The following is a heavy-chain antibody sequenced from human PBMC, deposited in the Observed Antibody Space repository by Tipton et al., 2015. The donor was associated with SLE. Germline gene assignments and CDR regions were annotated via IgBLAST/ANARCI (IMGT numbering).Heavy chain of an antibody. J-gene: IGHJ4*02. D-gene: IGHD3-22*01. CDR3: VRNYYDSSGPGVY. V-gene: IGHV3-48*03. CDR1: GFTFSSYE. CDR2: ISSSGSTI. Sequence: SLRLSCAASGFTFSSYEMNWVRQAPGKGLEWVSYISSSGSTIYYADSVKGRFTISRDNAKNSLYLQMNSLRAEDTAVYYCVRNYYDSSGPGVYWGQGTLVTVSS.